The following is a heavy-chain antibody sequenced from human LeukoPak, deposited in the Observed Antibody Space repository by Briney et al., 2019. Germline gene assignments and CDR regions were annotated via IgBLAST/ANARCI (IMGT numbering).Heavy chain of an antibody. CDR3: ARGAGTTVYYIDV. D-gene: IGHD1-7*01. CDR1: GFTFSTFP. J-gene: IGHJ6*03. V-gene: IGHV3-30*01. Sequence: GGSLRLSCAASGFTFSTFPMHWVRQAPGKGLQWLAVVSQDGAHTYSADSVKGRFTISRDNSKNTLFLQMNRLTTEDTAVYYCARGAGTTVYYIDVWGNGTTVIVS. CDR2: VSQDGAHT.